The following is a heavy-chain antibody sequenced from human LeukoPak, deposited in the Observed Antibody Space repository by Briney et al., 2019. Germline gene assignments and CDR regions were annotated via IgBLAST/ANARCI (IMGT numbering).Heavy chain of an antibody. CDR1: GGTFSTYA. J-gene: IGHJ4*02. D-gene: IGHD3-10*01. V-gene: IGHV1-69*01. CDR2: IIPIFGTA. Sequence: GSSVKVSCKASGGTFSTYAISWVRQAPGQGLEWMGGIIPIFGTANYAQKLQGRVTITADESTSIVYMELSSLRSEDTAVYYCATQLLWFGELTGWGQGTLVTVSS. CDR3: ATQLLWFGELTG.